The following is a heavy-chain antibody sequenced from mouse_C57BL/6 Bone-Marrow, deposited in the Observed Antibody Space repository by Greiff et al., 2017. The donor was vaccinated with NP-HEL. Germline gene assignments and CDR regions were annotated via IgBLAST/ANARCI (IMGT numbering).Heavy chain of an antibody. CDR3: AREGGYLYYAMDY. J-gene: IGHJ4*01. D-gene: IGHD2-2*01. V-gene: IGHV1-26*01. Sequence: EVQLQQSGPELVKPGASVKISCKASGYTFTDYYMNWVKQSHGKSLEWIGDINPNNGGTSYNQKFKGKATLTVDKSSSTAYMELRSLTSEDSAVYYCAREGGYLYYAMDYWGQGTSVTVSS. CDR2: INPNNGGT. CDR1: GYTFTDYY.